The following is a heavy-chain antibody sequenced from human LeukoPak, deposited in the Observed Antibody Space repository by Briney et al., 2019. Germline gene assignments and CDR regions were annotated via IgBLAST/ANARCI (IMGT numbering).Heavy chain of an antibody. V-gene: IGHV3-15*01. D-gene: IGHD2-21*01. J-gene: IGHJ4*02. CDR1: GFTFSNAW. CDR3: TTPLFPA. Sequence: PGGSLRLSCAASGFTFSNAWMSWVRQAPGKGLERVGRIKSKTDGETTDYAAPVKGRFTISRDDSKNTLYLQMNSLRTEDTAVYYCTTPLFPAWGQGTLVTVSS. CDR2: IKSKTDGETT.